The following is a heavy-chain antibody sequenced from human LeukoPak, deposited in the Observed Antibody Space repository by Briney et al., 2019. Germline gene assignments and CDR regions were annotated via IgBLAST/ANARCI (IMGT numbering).Heavy chain of an antibody. V-gene: IGHV3-13*01. CDR3: ARESRELLAFDY. CDR2: IDTAGGT. J-gene: IGHJ4*02. CDR1: GFTFSIYD. Sequence: GGSLRLSCAASGFTFSIYDMHWVRQVTGKGLEWVSGIDTAGGTYYPDSVKGRFTMSRENAKNSLHLQMNSLRAEDTAVYYCARESRELLAFDYWGQGTLVTVSS. D-gene: IGHD3-10*01.